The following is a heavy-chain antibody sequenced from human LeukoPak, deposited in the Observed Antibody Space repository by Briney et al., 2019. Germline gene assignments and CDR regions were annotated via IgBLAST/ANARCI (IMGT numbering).Heavy chain of an antibody. CDR3: ARQRAVAGETLYNFDC. CDR1: GGSISSSRYY. D-gene: IGHD6-13*01. CDR2: IYYNGST. Sequence: LSETLSLTCSVSGGSISSSRYYWGWIRQPPGKGLEWIGNIYYNGSTYSNPSLKSRLTISVDTSKNQFSLKLSSVTAADTAVYYCARQRAVAGETLYNFDCWGQGTLVTVSS. J-gene: IGHJ4*02. V-gene: IGHV4-39*01.